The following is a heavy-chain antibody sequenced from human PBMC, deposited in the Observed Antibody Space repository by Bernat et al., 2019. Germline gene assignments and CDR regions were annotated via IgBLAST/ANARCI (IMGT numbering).Heavy chain of an antibody. CDR3: ARGPILTDYYFDY. V-gene: IGHV3-23*04. CDR1: GFTFSSYA. CDR2: ISGSGGST. D-gene: IGHD3-9*01. Sequence: VQLVESGGGVVQPGGSLRLSCAASGFTFSSYAMSWVRQAPGKGLEWVSAISGSGGSTYYADSVKGRFTISRDNSKNTLYLQMNSLRAEDTAVYYCARGPILTDYYFDYWGQGTLVTVSS. J-gene: IGHJ4*02.